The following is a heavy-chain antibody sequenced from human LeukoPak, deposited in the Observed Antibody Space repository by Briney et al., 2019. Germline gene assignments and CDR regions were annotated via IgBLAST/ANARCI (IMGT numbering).Heavy chain of an antibody. CDR3: AKDKAQYYDFWSGYFHY. CDR1: GFTFSSYG. CDR2: ISYDGSNK. Sequence: GRSLRLSCAASGFTFSSYGMHWVRQAPGKGLEWVAVISYDGSNKYYADSVKGRFTISRDNSKNTLYLQMNSLRAEDTAVYYCAKDKAQYYDFWSGYFHYWGQGTLVTVSS. D-gene: IGHD3-3*01. J-gene: IGHJ4*02. V-gene: IGHV3-30*18.